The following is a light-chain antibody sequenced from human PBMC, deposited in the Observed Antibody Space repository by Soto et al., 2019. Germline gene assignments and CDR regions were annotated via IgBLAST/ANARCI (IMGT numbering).Light chain of an antibody. CDR3: QQASRFPLT. CDR2: SAS. CDR1: QPISSW. Sequence: IPMTQSPSSVSASVGDRVTITCRASQPISSWLAWYQQNPGQPPNLLIYSASTLRSGVPSRFSGSESGTLFTLTITNLQPEDFATYYFQQASRFPLTFGGGPKVAV. V-gene: IGKV1-12*01. J-gene: IGKJ4*01.